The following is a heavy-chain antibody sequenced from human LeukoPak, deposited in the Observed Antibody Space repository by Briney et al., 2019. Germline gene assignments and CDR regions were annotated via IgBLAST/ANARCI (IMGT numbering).Heavy chain of an antibody. Sequence: SGTLSLTCAVYGGSFSGYYWSWIRQPPGKGLEWIGEINHSGSTNYNPSLKSRVTISVDTSKNQFSLKLSSVTAADTAVYYCASGLRILTGYYYWGQGTLVTVSS. CDR2: INHSGST. V-gene: IGHV4-34*01. CDR1: GGSFSGYY. D-gene: IGHD3-9*01. J-gene: IGHJ4*02. CDR3: ASGLRILTGYYY.